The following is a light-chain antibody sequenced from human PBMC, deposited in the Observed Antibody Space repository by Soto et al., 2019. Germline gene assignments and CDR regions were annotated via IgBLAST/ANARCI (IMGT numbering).Light chain of an antibody. CDR1: QSVTNNY. V-gene: IGKV3-20*01. CDR2: GAS. J-gene: IGKJ3*01. Sequence: EIVLTQSPGTLSLSPGERATLSCRASQSVTNNYLAWYQKKPGQAPSLLIYGASARAAGIPARFSGSGSGTDFTLTISRLEPEDFAVYYYQHHVNSPQITFGPGTKVDIK. CDR3: QHHVNSPQIT.